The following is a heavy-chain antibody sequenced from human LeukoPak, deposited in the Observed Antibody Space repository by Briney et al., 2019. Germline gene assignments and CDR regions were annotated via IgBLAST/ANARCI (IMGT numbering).Heavy chain of an antibody. CDR1: GGSISSYY. V-gene: IGHV4-4*07. J-gene: IGHJ6*03. D-gene: IGHD3-10*01. CDR2: IYTSGST. Sequence: SETLSLTCTVSGGSISSYYWSWIRQPAGKGLEWIGRIYTSGSTNYNPSLKSRVTMSVDTSKNQFSLKLSSVTAADTAVYYCARAGLRGPYYYYMDVWGKGTTVTVSS. CDR3: ARAGLRGPYYYYMDV.